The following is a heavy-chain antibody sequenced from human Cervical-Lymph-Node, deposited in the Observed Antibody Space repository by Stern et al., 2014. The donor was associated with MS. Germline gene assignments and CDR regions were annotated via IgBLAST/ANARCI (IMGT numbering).Heavy chain of an antibody. Sequence: QVQLVQSGAEVKKPGASVKVSCKASGNTFASYYIHWVRQAPGTGLEWMGRINPSDDHTNYAQKVQGRVTMTSDTSTSTVYMELSSLGSEDTAVYYCASSDCYVLCNMDVWGQGTTVTGSS. J-gene: IGHJ6*02. V-gene: IGHV1-46*01. CDR1: GNTFASYY. CDR3: ASSDCYVLCNMDV. D-gene: IGHD2-21*01. CDR2: INPSDDHT.